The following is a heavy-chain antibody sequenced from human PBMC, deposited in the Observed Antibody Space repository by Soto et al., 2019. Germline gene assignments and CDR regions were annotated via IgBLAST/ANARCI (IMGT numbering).Heavy chain of an antibody. V-gene: IGHV1-18*01. CDR1: VYTFNSYG. D-gene: IGHD6-6*01. CDR3: AREHAVSSLSGMDV. J-gene: IGHJ6*02. CDR2: ISAYNGNT. Sequence: GASVKVSCKDSVYTFNSYGISWVRQEHGQGLEWMGWISAYNGNTNYAQKLQGRVTMTTDTSTSTAYMELRSLRSDDTAVYYCAREHAVSSLSGMDVWGQGTTVTVSS.